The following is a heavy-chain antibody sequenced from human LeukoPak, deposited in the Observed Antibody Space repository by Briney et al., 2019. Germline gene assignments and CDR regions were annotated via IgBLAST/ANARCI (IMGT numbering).Heavy chain of an antibody. CDR2: ISGSGGST. CDR3: AKAPTRSEGFDY. J-gene: IGHJ4*02. CDR1: GFTLSSYA. Sequence: PGGSLRLSCAASGFTLSSYAMSWVRQAPGKGLEWVSAISGSGGSTYYADSVKGRFTISRDNSKNTLYLQMNSLRAEDTAVYYCAKAPTRSEGFDYWGQGTLVTVSS. V-gene: IGHV3-23*01.